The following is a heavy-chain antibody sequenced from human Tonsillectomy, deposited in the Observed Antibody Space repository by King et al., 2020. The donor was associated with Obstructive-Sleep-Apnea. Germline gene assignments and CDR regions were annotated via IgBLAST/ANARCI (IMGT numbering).Heavy chain of an antibody. CDR1: GFTFDDYA. CDR2: ISWDGGST. D-gene: IGHD5-12*01. CDR3: AKDVDIAGFNGMDV. V-gene: IGHV3-43D*03. Sequence: VQLVESGGVVVQPGGSLRLSCAASGFTFDDYAMHWVRQAPGKGLEWVSLISWDGGSTYYADSVKGRFIISRDNSKNSLYLQMKSLRAEATAFYYCAKDVDIAGFNGMDVWGQGTTVTVSS. J-gene: IGHJ6*02.